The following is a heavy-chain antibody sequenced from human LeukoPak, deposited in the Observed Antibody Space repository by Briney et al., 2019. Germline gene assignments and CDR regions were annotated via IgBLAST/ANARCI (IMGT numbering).Heavy chain of an antibody. Sequence: GGSLRLSCAASGITFSSYAMHWVRQAPGKGLEWVAVISHDGRSKYYADSVKGRFTISRDNSKNTLYLQMSSLRAEDTAVYYCARDGSDDYGEYVGYYFDYWGQGTLVTVSS. CDR3: ARDGSDDYGEYVGYYFDY. V-gene: IGHV3-30*04. J-gene: IGHJ4*02. D-gene: IGHD4-17*01. CDR1: GITFSSYA. CDR2: ISHDGRSK.